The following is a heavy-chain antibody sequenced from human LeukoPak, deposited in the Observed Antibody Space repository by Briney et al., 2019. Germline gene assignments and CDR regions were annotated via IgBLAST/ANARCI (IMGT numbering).Heavy chain of an antibody. J-gene: IGHJ4*02. V-gene: IGHV3-48*01. Sequence: GGSLRLSCAASGFTFSSYSMNWVRQAPGKGLEWVSYISSSSSTLYYADSVKGRFTISRDNAKNSLYLQMNSLRAEDTAVYYCARTGDVSFDYWGQGTLVTVSS. CDR3: ARTGDVSFDY. D-gene: IGHD1-1*01. CDR1: GFTFSSYS. CDR2: ISSSSSTL.